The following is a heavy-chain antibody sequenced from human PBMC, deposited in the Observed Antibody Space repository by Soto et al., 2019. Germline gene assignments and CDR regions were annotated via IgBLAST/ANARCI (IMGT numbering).Heavy chain of an antibody. V-gene: IGHV4-30-4*01. D-gene: IGHD4-4*01. CDR1: GGSISSGDYY. J-gene: IGHJ4*02. Sequence: QVQLQESGPGLVKPSQTLSLTCTVSGGSISSGDYYWSWIRQPPGKGLEWIGYIYYSGSTYYNPSLKSRVTISVDTSKNQFSLKLSSVTAADTAVYYCARTESDSNYGLLFDYWGQGTLVTVSS. CDR3: ARTESDSNYGLLFDY. CDR2: IYYSGST.